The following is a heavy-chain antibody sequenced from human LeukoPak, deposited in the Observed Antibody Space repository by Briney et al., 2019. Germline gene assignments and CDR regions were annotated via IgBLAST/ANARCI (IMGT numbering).Heavy chain of an antibody. V-gene: IGHV3-23*01. CDR2: ISGSGGSI. CDR1: GFTFSSYG. D-gene: IGHD3-10*01. Sequence: GGTLRLSCAASGFTFSSYGMSWVRQAPGKGLEWVSAISGSGGSIYYADSVKGRFTISRDNSKNTLYLQMNSLRAEDTAVYYCAKGPRTVRFGDRHKGMFDYWGQGTLVTVSS. CDR3: AKGPRTVRFGDRHKGMFDY. J-gene: IGHJ4*02.